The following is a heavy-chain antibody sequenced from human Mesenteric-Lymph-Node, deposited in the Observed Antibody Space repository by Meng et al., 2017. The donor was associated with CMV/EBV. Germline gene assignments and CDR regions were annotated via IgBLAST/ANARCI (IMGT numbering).Heavy chain of an antibody. CDR2: INHSGST. D-gene: IGHD3-9*01. V-gene: IGHV4-34*01. J-gene: IGHJ4*02. CDR1: GGSFSGYY. CDR3: ARGSSYDILTGYFDY. Sequence: QVQLHQGGAGLVKPSETLSVTCAVYGGSFSGYYWNWIRQSPEKGLEWIGEINHSGSTTYNPSFTSRIIISVDTSTNQISLNMSSVTAADTAVYYCARGSSYDILTGYFDYWGQGALV.